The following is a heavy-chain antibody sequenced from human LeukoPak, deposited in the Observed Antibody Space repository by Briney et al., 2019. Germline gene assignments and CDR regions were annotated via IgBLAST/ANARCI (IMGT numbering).Heavy chain of an antibody. Sequence: PSETLSLTCAVYGGSFSGYYWSWIRQPPGKGLEWIGEINHSGSTNYNPSLKSRVTISVDTSKNQFSLKLSSVTAADTAVYYCARQVWGFDYWGQGTLVTVSS. CDR2: INHSGST. CDR3: ARQVWGFDY. J-gene: IGHJ4*02. V-gene: IGHV4-34*01. CDR1: GGSFSGYY. D-gene: IGHD7-27*01.